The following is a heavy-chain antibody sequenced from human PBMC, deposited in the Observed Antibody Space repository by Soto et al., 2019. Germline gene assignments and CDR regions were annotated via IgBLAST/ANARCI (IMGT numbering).Heavy chain of an antibody. J-gene: IGHJ3*02. CDR1: GFTFSTYA. D-gene: IGHD6-19*01. V-gene: IGHV3-23*01. Sequence: GGSLRLSCAASGFTFSTYAMAWVRQAPGKGLEWVSGVSASGPTTDYADPVKGRFTFSRDNSKNTVYLQMNSLRAEDTAVYYCAKTTDGWFSAFEIWGQGTMVTVSS. CDR3: AKTTDGWFSAFEI. CDR2: VSASGPTT.